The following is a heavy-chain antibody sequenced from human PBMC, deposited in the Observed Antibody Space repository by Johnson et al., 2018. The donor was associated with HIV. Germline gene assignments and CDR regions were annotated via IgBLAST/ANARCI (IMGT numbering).Heavy chain of an antibody. J-gene: IGHJ3*02. CDR3: KAIFDAFDI. CDR2: ISYDGSNK. V-gene: IGHV3-30*04. D-gene: IGHD2-21*01. Sequence: QVQLVESGGGVVQPGRSLRLSCAASGFTFSSYAMHWVRQAPGKGLEWVAVISYDGSNKYYADSVKGRFTNSRDNSKNTLYLQMNSRKTEDTAVYYCKAIFDAFDIWGQGTMVTVSS. CDR1: GFTFSSYA.